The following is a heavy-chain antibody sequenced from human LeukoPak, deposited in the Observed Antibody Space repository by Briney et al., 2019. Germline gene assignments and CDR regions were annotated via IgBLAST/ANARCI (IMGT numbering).Heavy chain of an antibody. J-gene: IGHJ4*02. CDR3: ARGPNYGGNSKDFDY. CDR1: GGSFSGYY. CDR2: INHSGST. Sequence: SETLSLTCAVYGGSFSGYYWRWIRQPPGKGLEWIGEINHSGSTNYNPSLKSRVTISVDTSKNQFSLKLSSVTAADTAVYCCARGPNYGGNSKDFDYWGQGTLVTVSS. V-gene: IGHV4-34*01. D-gene: IGHD4-23*01.